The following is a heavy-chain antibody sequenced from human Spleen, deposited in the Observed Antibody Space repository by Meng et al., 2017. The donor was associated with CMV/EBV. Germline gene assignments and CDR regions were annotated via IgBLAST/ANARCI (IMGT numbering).Heavy chain of an antibody. J-gene: IGHJ4*02. CDR2: IYYSGST. D-gene: IGHD1-26*01. V-gene: IGHV4-59*01. CDR1: GGSISSYY. Sequence: GSLRLSCAISGGSISSYYWSWIRQPPGKGLEWIGYIYYSGSTNYNPSLKSRVTISVDTSQNQFSLKMNSVTAADTAVYFCVRDLSGSSWGPFDYWGQGMLVTVSS. CDR3: VRDLSGSSWGPFDY.